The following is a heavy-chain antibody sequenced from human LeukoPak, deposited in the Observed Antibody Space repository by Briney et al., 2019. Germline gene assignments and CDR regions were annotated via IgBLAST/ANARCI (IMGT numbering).Heavy chain of an antibody. CDR2: IQNDGNSK. CDR1: GLTFSMPP. CDR3: AIGADFCSPN. D-gene: IGHD3-3*01. Sequence: PGGSLRLSCAASGLTFSMPPMDWVRQAPGKGLEWVAFIQNDGNSKNYADSVRGRFTISRDTSKNTLYLQMNSLRPEDTALYFCAIGADFCSPNWGQGTLVTVSS. V-gene: IGHV3-30*02. J-gene: IGHJ4*02.